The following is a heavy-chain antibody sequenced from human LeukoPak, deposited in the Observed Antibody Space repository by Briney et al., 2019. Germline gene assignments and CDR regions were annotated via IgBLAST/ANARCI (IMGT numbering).Heavy chain of an antibody. Sequence: GSLRLSCAASGFTFSSYGMHWVRQAPGKGLEWVAFIRYDGGNKYYADSVKGRFTISRDNSKNTLYLQMNSLRAEDTAVYYCAKDAYDYVVIGYNWFDPWGQGTLVTVSS. J-gene: IGHJ5*02. CDR1: GFTFSSYG. CDR3: AKDAYDYVVIGYNWFDP. CDR2: IRYDGGNK. D-gene: IGHD3-16*01. V-gene: IGHV3-30*02.